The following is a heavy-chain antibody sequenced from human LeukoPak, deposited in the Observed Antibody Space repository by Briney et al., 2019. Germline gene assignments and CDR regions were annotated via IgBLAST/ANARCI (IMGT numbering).Heavy chain of an antibody. CDR2: IYTSGST. Sequence: SETLSLTCTVSGGSISSGNYYWSWVRQPAGKGLEWIERIYTSGSTNYNPSLKSRVTIAVDTSKNQFSLKLTSVTAADTAVYYCAIYCSISSCQGNWFDPWGQGTLVTVSS. CDR1: GGSISSGNYY. CDR3: AIYCSISSCQGNWFDP. J-gene: IGHJ5*02. D-gene: IGHD2-2*01. V-gene: IGHV4-61*02.